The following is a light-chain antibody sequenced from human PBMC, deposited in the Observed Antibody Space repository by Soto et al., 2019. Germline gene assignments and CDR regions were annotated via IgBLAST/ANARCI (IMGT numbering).Light chain of an antibody. V-gene: IGLV2-8*01. CDR3: TSYAGGNNV. Sequence: QSALTQPPSASGSPGQSVTISCTGTSSDVGGYNYVSWYQQNPGKVPKLMIYEVNKWPSGVPDRFSGSKSGNTASLTVSGLQAEDEADYYCTSYAGGNNVFGTGTKLTLL. J-gene: IGLJ1*01. CDR1: SSDVGGYNY. CDR2: EVN.